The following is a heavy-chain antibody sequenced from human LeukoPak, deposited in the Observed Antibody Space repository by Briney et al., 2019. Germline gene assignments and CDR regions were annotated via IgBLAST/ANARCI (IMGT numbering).Heavy chain of an antibody. CDR3: AKINDFWSGYYIDY. V-gene: IGHV1-2*02. D-gene: IGHD3-3*01. Sequence: ASVKVSCKASGYTFTGYYMHWVRQAPGQGLEWMGWINPNSGGTNYAQEFQGRVTMTRDTSISTAYMELSRLRSDDTAVYYCAKINDFWSGYYIDYWGQGTLVTVSS. CDR2: INPNSGGT. J-gene: IGHJ4*02. CDR1: GYTFTGYY.